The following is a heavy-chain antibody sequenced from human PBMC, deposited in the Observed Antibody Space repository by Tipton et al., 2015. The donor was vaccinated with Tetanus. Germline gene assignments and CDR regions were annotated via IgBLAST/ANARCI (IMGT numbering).Heavy chain of an antibody. J-gene: IGHJ4*02. Sequence: QLVQSGAEVKKPGSSVRVSCKTSGGTFRNYAISWVRQAPGQGLEWMGGIFPLYGTSNYSPKFQGRVTITADESTGTAHMELSSLTSDDTAVYYCARPDRYCSGESCYLALDSWGQGTLVTVSS. V-gene: IGHV1-69*01. CDR3: ARPDRYCSGESCYLALDS. D-gene: IGHD2-15*01. CDR1: GGTFRNYA. CDR2: IFPLYGTS.